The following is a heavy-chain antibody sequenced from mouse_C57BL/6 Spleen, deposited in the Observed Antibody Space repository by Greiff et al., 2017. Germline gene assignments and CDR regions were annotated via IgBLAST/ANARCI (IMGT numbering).Heavy chain of an antibody. J-gene: IGHJ2*01. Sequence: VQLQQPGAELVMPGASVKVSCKASGYTFTSYWMHWVKQRPGQGLEWIGRIDPSDSDTNYNQKFKGKATWTVDKSSSTAYMQLSSLTSEDSAVYYCARLSYSLDYWGQGTTLTVSS. CDR1: GYTFTSYW. CDR3: ARLSYSLDY. CDR2: IDPSDSDT. D-gene: IGHD1-2*01. V-gene: IGHV1-74*01.